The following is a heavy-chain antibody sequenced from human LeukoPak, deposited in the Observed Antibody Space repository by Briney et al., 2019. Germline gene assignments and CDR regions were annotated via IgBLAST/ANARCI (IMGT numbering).Heavy chain of an antibody. Sequence: ASVKVSCKASGGTFSTYAISWVRQAPGQGLEWMGWINTNTENPIYAQGFTGRFVFSLDTSVSTAYLQISSLEADDTAVYYCARGQPWLPHWGQGSLVTVSS. CDR2: INTNTENP. J-gene: IGHJ4*02. CDR3: ARGQPWLPH. CDR1: GGTFSTYA. D-gene: IGHD5-24*01. V-gene: IGHV7-4-1*02.